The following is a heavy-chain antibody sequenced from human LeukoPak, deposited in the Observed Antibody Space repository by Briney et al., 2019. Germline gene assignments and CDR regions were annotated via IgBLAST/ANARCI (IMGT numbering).Heavy chain of an antibody. Sequence: PSETLSLTCTVSGGSIRSYYWSWIRQPPGKGLEWIGYTYYSGSTNYNPSLKSRVTMSVDTSKNQFSLKLSSVTAADTAVYYCARLKNYYYYYMDVWGKGTTVTISS. V-gene: IGHV4-59*12. CDR3: ARLKNYYYYYMDV. CDR2: TYYSGST. CDR1: GGSIRSYY. J-gene: IGHJ6*03.